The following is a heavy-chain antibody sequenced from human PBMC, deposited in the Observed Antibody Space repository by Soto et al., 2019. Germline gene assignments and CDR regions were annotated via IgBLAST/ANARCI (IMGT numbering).Heavy chain of an antibody. J-gene: IGHJ4*02. CDR1: GFTFRSYA. CDR3: ASRQAGSTVTASRDY. V-gene: IGHV3-23*01. Sequence: GGSLRLSCAASGFTFRSYAMSWVRQAPGKGLEWVSSINNSGDSTYYADSVKGRFTISRDNSKNTLCLQMNSLRADDTAIYYCASRQAGSTVTASRDYRGQGTLVTVSS. D-gene: IGHD4-17*01. CDR2: INNSGDST.